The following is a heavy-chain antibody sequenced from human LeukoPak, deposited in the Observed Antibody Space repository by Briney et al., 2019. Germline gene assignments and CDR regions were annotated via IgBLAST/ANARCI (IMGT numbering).Heavy chain of an antibody. D-gene: IGHD3-22*01. J-gene: IGHJ4*02. Sequence: PSETLSLTCTVSGGSISSSSYYWGWIRQPPGKGLEWIGSIYYSGSTYYNPSLKSRVTISVDTSKNQFSLKLSSVTAADTAVYYCARHRQYYYDSSGYYGDGFDYWGQGTLVTVSS. V-gene: IGHV4-39*01. CDR3: ARHRQYYYDSSGYYGDGFDY. CDR1: GGSISSSSYY. CDR2: IYYSGST.